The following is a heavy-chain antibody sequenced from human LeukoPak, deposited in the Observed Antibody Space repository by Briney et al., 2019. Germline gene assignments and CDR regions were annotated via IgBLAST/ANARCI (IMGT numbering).Heavy chain of an antibody. V-gene: IGHV4-59*02. CDR3: ARLNNARGAFDY. J-gene: IGHJ4*02. D-gene: IGHD1-26*01. CDR2: MYYSGSN. Sequence: SETLSLTCTVSGGSVSSYFCSWVRQPPGKGLEWVGYMYYSGSNNYNPSLKSRVTMSVDTSKNQFSLQLSSVTAADTAVYYCARLNNARGAFDYWGQGTLVTVSS. CDR1: GGSVSSYF.